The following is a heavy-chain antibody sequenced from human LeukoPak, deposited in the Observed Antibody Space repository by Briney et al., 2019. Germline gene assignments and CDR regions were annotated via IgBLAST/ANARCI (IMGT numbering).Heavy chain of an antibody. V-gene: IGHV3-7*01. CDR3: ARDGTAAGLYFDL. Sequence: TGGSLRLSCEVSGFTFTDYWMNWVRQAPGKGPEWVASIRQDGSEKTYVDSVKGRFTISRDNTKNSLSLQLNGLRAEDTAVYYCARDGTAAGLYFDLWGQGTLVTVYS. J-gene: IGHJ4*01. CDR1: GFTFTDYW. D-gene: IGHD6-13*01. CDR2: IRQDGSEK.